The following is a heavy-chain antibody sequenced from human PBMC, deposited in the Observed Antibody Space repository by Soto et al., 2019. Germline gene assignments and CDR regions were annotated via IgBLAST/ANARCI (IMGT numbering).Heavy chain of an antibody. D-gene: IGHD4-17*01. V-gene: IGHV5-51*01. J-gene: IGHJ5*02. Sequence: GESLKISCQASGSNIATYWIAGVLQMPGQGLEYMGIIYPGNSDARYSPSFQGQVTFSADKSISTDYLHWSSLKASDTAMYYCARHGFYGDYASNYFDPWGQGTLVTVSS. CDR1: GSNIATYW. CDR3: ARHGFYGDYASNYFDP. CDR2: IYPGNSDA.